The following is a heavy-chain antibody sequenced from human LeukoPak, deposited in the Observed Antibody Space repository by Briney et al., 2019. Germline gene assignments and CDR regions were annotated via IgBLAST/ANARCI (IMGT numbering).Heavy chain of an antibody. CDR2: INHSGST. CDR3: ARVPVNIWENWFDP. Sequence: PSETLSLTCAVYGGSFSGYYWSWIRQPPGKVLEWIGEINHSGSTNYNPSLKSRVTISVDTSKNQFSLKLSSVTAADTAVYYCARVPVNIWENWFDPWGQGTLVTVSS. D-gene: IGHD1-26*01. CDR1: GGSFSGYY. J-gene: IGHJ5*02. V-gene: IGHV4-34*01.